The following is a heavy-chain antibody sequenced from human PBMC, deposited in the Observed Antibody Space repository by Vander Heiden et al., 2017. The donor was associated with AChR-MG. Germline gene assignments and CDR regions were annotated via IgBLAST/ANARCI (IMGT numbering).Heavy chain of an antibody. CDR1: GCSLRSYD. J-gene: IGHJ4*02. D-gene: IGHD3-22*01. CDR3: AREYYYDSSGYYSLFDY. Sequence: QVQLQASGPGLVKPSETLSLTCPVSGCSLRSYDWGGVLQPQGKGLEWIGYIYYSGSTNYNPSLKSRVTISVDTSKNQFSLKLSSVTAADTAVYYCAREYYYDSSGYYSLFDYWGQGTLVTVSS. V-gene: IGHV4-59*01. CDR2: IYYSGST.